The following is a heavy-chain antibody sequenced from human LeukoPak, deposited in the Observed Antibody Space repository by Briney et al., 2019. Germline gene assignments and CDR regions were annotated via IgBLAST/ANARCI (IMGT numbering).Heavy chain of an antibody. CDR3: ASLGYCSGGSCYSLRAFDI. Sequence: GASVKVSCKASGYTFTGYYMHSVRQAPGQGLEWMGRINPNSGGTNYAQKFQGRVSMTRDTSISTAYMELSRLRSDDTAVYYCASLGYCSGGSCYSLRAFDIWGQGTMVTVSS. D-gene: IGHD2-15*01. CDR1: GYTFTGYY. V-gene: IGHV1-2*06. J-gene: IGHJ3*02. CDR2: INPNSGGT.